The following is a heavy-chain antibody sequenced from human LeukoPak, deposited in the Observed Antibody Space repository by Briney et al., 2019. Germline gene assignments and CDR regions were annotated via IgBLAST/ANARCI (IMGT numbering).Heavy chain of an antibody. CDR2: ISAYNGST. Sequence: ASVKVSCKASGYTFSNYGITWVRQAPGQGLEWMGWISAYNGSTNYAQKFQGRVTMTRDTSTRTAYMELSSLRSDDTAVYYCARGGDYYDSSGYYDDAFDIWGQGTMVTVSS. J-gene: IGHJ3*02. V-gene: IGHV1-18*01. CDR3: ARGGDYYDSSGYYDDAFDI. D-gene: IGHD3-22*01. CDR1: GYTFSNYG.